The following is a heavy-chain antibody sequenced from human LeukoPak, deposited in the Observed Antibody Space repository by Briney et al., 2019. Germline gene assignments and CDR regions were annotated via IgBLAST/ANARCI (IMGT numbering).Heavy chain of an antibody. CDR3: ARGKLRYFDWLPLPDY. CDR1: GGSISSYY. J-gene: IGHJ4*02. Sequence: PSETLSLTCTVSGGSISSYYWSWIRQPPGKGLEWIGYIYYSGSTNYNPSLKSRVTISVDTSKNQFSLKLSSVTAADTAVYHCARGKLRYFDWLPLPDYWGQGTLVTVSS. D-gene: IGHD3-9*01. V-gene: IGHV4-59*01. CDR2: IYYSGST.